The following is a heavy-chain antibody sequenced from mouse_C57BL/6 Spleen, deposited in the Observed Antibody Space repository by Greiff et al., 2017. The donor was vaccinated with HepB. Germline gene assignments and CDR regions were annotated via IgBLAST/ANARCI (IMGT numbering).Heavy chain of an antibody. D-gene: IGHD2-3*01. CDR1: GYTFTSYW. Sequence: QVQLQQPGAELVRPGSSVKLSCKASGYTFTSYWMHWVKQRPIQGLEWIGNIDPSDSETHYNQKFKDKATLTVDKSSSTAYMQLSSLTSEDSAVYYCARSRDGYHWYFDVWGTGTTVTVSS. V-gene: IGHV1-52*01. CDR3: ARSRDGYHWYFDV. CDR2: IDPSDSET. J-gene: IGHJ1*03.